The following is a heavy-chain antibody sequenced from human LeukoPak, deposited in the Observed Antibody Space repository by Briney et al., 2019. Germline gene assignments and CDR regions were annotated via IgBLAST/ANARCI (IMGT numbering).Heavy chain of an antibody. CDR3: ARCQTGYSSSWYKMSGAFDI. D-gene: IGHD6-13*01. Sequence: ASVKVSCKASGYTFTSYYMHWVRQAPGQGLEWMGIINPSGGSTSYAQKFQGRVTMTRDTSTSTVYMELSSLRSDDTAVYYCARCQTGYSSSWYKMSGAFDIWGQGTMVTVSS. V-gene: IGHV1-46*01. CDR2: INPSGGST. CDR1: GYTFTSYY. J-gene: IGHJ3*02.